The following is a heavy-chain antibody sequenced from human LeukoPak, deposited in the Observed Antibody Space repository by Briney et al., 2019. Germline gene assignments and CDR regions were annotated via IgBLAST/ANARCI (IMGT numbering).Heavy chain of an antibody. V-gene: IGHV4-39*07. Sequence: SETLSPTCTVSGGSISSGTYYWGWIRQPPGKGLEWIGSIYHSGSTYYNPSLKSRVTISVDTSKNQFSLRLSSLTVADTALYYCARDRKYYYHMDVWGKGTTVTVSS. J-gene: IGHJ6*03. D-gene: IGHD1-14*01. CDR1: GGSISSGTYY. CDR3: ARDRKYYYHMDV. CDR2: IYHSGST.